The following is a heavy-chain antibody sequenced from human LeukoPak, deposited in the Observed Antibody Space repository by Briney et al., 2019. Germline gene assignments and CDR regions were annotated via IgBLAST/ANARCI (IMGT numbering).Heavy chain of an antibody. CDR2: INRDGSST. V-gene: IGHV3-74*01. Sequence: PGESLRLSCAASGFTFSSHWIHWVRHARGKGQVWVSGINRDGSSTSYADSVKGRFTISRDNAKNTLYLQMNSLRAEDTAVYYCARGSGNEPFYYWGQRTLVTVSS. CDR3: ARGSGNEPFYY. J-gene: IGHJ4*02. CDR1: GFTFSSHW. D-gene: IGHD5-12*01.